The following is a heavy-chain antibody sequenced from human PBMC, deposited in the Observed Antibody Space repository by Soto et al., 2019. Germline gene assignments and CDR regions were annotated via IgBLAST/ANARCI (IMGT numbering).Heavy chain of an antibody. V-gene: IGHV4-4*07. CDR1: GGSMTGYF. Sequence: QVQLQESGPGLVKPSETLSLTCTVSGGSMTGYFWTWIRQSAGKGLAWIGHVYNSGNTDYNPSLASRIPMAVDTSKMEFSLKVKSVTAADTAVYYCARTHWGYGTEYWGQGTLVTVSS. CDR3: ARTHWGYGTEY. J-gene: IGHJ4*02. D-gene: IGHD3-10*01. CDR2: VYNSGNT.